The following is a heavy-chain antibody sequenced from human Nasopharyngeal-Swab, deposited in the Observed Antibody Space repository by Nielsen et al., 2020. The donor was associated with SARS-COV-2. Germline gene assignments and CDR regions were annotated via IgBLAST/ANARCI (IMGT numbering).Heavy chain of an antibody. J-gene: IGHJ3*02. CDR2: VYHTGSA. Sequence: SETLSLTCTVSGGSISSSSYYWGWIRQPPGKRLEWIGNVYHTGSAFYNPSLKSRVTISVDTSRNQFSLKLTSVTAADTAVYYCARRAVVVPAASHDAFDIWGQGTMVTVSS. D-gene: IGHD2-2*01. V-gene: IGHV4-39*07. CDR1: GGSISSSSYY. CDR3: ARRAVVVPAASHDAFDI.